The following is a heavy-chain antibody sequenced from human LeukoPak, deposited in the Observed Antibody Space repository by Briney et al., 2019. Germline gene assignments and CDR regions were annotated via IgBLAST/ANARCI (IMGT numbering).Heavy chain of an antibody. CDR1: GGSFSGYY. D-gene: IGHD6-13*01. CDR3: ARGRGAAAAGVLDY. J-gene: IGHJ4*02. CDR2: INHSGST. Sequence: PSETLSLTCAVYGGSFSGYYWSWIRQPPGKGLEWIGEINHSGSTNYNPSLKSRVTISVGTSKNQFSLKLSSVTAADTAVYYCARGRGAAAAGVLDYWGQGTLVTVSS. V-gene: IGHV4-34*01.